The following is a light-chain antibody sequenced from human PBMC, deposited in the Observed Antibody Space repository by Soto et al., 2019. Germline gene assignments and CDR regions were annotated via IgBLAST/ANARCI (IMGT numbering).Light chain of an antibody. V-gene: IGLV2-14*03. Sequence: QSVLTQPASVSGSPGQSITISCTGTSSDVGGYNYVSWYQRHPGKAPKLLIYDVSNRPSGVSNRFSGSKSGDTASLPTSGLQAEDEAEYDCRSKTSNNTLGLFFGTGTQLTVL. CDR1: SSDVGGYNY. CDR3: RSKTSNNTLGLF. J-gene: IGLJ1*01. CDR2: DVS.